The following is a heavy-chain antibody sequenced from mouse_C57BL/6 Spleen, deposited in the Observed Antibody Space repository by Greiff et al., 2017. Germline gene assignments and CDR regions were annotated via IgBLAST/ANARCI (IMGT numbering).Heavy chain of an antibody. CDR2: IYPGSGST. D-gene: IGHD1-1*01. Sequence: QVQLKQPGAELVKPGASVKMSCKASGYTFTSYWITWVKQRPGQGLEWIGDIYPGSGSTNYNEKFKSKATLTVDTSSSTAYMQLSSLTSEDSAVYDCARRTTVDYYAMDYWGQGTSVTVSS. V-gene: IGHV1-55*01. J-gene: IGHJ4*01. CDR1: GYTFTSYW. CDR3: ARRTTVDYYAMDY.